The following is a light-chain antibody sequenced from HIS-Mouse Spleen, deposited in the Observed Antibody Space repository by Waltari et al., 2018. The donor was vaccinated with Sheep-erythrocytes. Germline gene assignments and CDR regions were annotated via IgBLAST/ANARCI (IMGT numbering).Light chain of an antibody. Sequence: QSALTQPPSPSGSPGQSVTISCTGTSSDVGGSNDFSWYQQHPGKAPKLMIYEVSKRPSGVPDRFSGSKSGNTASLTVSGLQAEDEADYYCSSYAGSNNWVFGGGTMLTVL. J-gene: IGLJ3*02. CDR3: SSYAGSNNWV. CDR1: SSDVGGSND. V-gene: IGLV2-8*01. CDR2: EVS.